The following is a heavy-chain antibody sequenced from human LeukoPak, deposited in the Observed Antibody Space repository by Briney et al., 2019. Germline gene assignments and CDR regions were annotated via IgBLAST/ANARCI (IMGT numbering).Heavy chain of an antibody. V-gene: IGHV3-20*04. J-gene: IGHJ6*03. D-gene: IGHD2/OR15-2a*01. CDR1: GFSFDEYG. CDR2: INWDAESI. CDR3: ARRRGAQYYFYYYMDV. Sequence: GGSLRLSCAASGFSFDEYGMSWVRQVPGKGLEWVSGINWDAESIGYAESVKGRFTITRDNAKNSLFLQMNSLRAEDTALYYCARRRGAQYYFYYYMDVWGKGTTVTVSS.